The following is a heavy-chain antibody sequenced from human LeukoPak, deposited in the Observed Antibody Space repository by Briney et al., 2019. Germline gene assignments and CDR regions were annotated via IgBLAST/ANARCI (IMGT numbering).Heavy chain of an antibody. J-gene: IGHJ4*02. CDR3: ARGGQQLVHQGRYFDY. CDR1: GGSFSGYY. D-gene: IGHD6-13*01. V-gene: IGHV4-34*01. Sequence: SETLSLTCAVYGGSFSGYYWSWIRQPPGKGLEWIGEINHSGSTNYNPSLKSRVTISVDTSKNQFSLKLSSVTAADTAVYYCARGGQQLVHQGRYFDYWGQGTLVTVSS. CDR2: INHSGST.